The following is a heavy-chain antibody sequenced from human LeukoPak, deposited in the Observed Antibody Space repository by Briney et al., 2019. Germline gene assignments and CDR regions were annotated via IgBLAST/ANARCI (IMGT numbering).Heavy chain of an antibody. D-gene: IGHD2-2*01. J-gene: IGHJ1*01. V-gene: IGHV3-7*03. Sequence: GGSLRLSCAASGFTLSSYWMRWVRQAPGKGLEWVANIKQDGSEKYYVDSVKGRFTISRDNAKNSLYLQMNSLRAEDTDVYYCARHPSGRGYCSSTSCYGGRLWVRYFQHWGQGTLVSVSS. CDR2: IKQDGSEK. CDR1: GFTLSSYW. CDR3: ARHPSGRGYCSSTSCYGGRLWVRYFQH.